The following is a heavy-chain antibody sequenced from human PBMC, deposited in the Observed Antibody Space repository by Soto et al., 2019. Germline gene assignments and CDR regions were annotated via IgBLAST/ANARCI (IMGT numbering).Heavy chain of an antibody. D-gene: IGHD3-22*01. CDR3: ARQIYDSDTGPNFQYYFDS. CDR2: IDPSDSQT. Sequence: GESLKISCKGSGYSFAGYWITWVRQKPGKGLEWMGRIDPSDSQTYYSPSFRGHVTISVTEYITTVFLQWSSLRASDTAMYYCARQIYDSDTGPNFQYYFDSWGQGTPVTVSS. CDR1: GYSFAGYW. J-gene: IGHJ4*02. V-gene: IGHV5-10-1*01.